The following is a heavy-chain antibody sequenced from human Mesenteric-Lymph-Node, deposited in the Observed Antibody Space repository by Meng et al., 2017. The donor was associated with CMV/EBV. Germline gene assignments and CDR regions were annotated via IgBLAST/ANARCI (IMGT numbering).Heavy chain of an antibody. CDR2: IKQDGSDK. Sequence: GGSLRLSCAASGFTFSNAWMSWVRQAPGKGLEWVANIKQDGSDKYYVDSVKGRFTITRDSATNSLYLQMNSLRAEDTAVYYCAKGYCSSTSCYTGRAFDIWGQGTMVTVSS. J-gene: IGHJ3*02. CDR1: GFTFSNAW. V-gene: IGHV3-7*01. D-gene: IGHD2-2*02. CDR3: AKGYCSSTSCYTGRAFDI.